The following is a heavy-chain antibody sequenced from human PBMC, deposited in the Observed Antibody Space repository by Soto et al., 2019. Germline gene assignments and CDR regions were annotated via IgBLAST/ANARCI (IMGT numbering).Heavy chain of an antibody. Sequence: QITLKESGPTLVRPTQTLTLTCTFSGFSVSTSGVIVGWIRQPPGKALGWLALIYWDDDKRYSPSLKSRLTITEATCNRHVVHTVKNMDPVERGTYCCAHEEVIRGGGFCYWRQGTPVTVS. CDR1: GFSVSTSGVI. V-gene: IGHV2-5*02. D-gene: IGHD3-10*01. CDR3: AHEEVIRGGGFCY. J-gene: IGHJ4*02. CDR2: IYWDDDK.